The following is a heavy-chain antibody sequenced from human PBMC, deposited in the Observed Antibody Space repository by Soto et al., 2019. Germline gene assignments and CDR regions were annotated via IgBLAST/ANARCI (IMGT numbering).Heavy chain of an antibody. J-gene: IGHJ4*02. Sequence: QVQLQESGPGLVKPSQTLSLTCTVSGGSISSGDYYWSWIRQPPGKGLEWIGYIYYSGSTYYNPSLKSRVTISVDTSKNQSSLKLSSGTAADTAVYYCSSCVVAATEPFDYWGQGTLVTVSS. CDR2: IYYSGST. D-gene: IGHD2-15*01. CDR3: SSCVVAATEPFDY. V-gene: IGHV4-30-4*01. CDR1: GGSISSGDYY.